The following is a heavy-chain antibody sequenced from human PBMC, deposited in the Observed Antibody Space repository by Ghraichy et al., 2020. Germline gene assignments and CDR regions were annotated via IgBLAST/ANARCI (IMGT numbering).Heavy chain of an antibody. CDR3: ARDWENIQLWSFDY. J-gene: IGHJ4*02. V-gene: IGHV3-48*02. D-gene: IGHD5-18*01. Sequence: GSLRLSCAASGFAFSSYSMNWVRQAPGKGLEWVSYISRSSSTIYYADSVKGRFTISRDNAQNSLYLQMHSLRDEDTAVYYCARDWENIQLWSFDYWGQGTLVTVSS. CDR2: ISRSSSTI. CDR1: GFAFSSYS.